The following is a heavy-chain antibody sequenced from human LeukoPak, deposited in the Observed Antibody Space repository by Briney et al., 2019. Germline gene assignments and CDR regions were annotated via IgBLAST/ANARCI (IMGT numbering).Heavy chain of an antibody. CDR1: GYTFTGYY. CDR3: ATGLVQGVLY. J-gene: IGHJ4*02. Sequence: GASVKVSCKASGYTFTGYYMHWVRQAPGQGLEWMGWINPNSGGTNYAQKFQGRVTMTEDTSTDTAYMELSSLRSEDTAVYYCATGLVQGVLYWGQGTLVTVSS. D-gene: IGHD3-10*02. V-gene: IGHV1-2*02. CDR2: INPNSGGT.